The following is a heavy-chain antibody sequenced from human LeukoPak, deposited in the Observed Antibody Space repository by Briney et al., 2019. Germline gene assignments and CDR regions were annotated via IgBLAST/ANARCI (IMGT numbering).Heavy chain of an antibody. D-gene: IGHD5-24*01. CDR3: ARMPTSMYYYFYMDV. Sequence: GASVKVSCKASGGTFSNDGISWVRQAPGQGLEWMGGIIPIFGTTKYAQKFQGRVTITRDDSTSTAYMKLSSLRSDDTAVYYCARMPTSMYYYFYMDVWGKGTTVTVSS. CDR1: GGTFSNDG. V-gene: IGHV1-69*05. CDR2: IIPIFGTT. J-gene: IGHJ6*03.